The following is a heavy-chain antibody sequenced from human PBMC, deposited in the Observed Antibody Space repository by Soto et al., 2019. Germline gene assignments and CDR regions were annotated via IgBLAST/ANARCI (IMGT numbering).Heavy chain of an antibody. D-gene: IGHD3-22*01. CDR2: INAGNGNT. J-gene: IGHJ4*02. CDR1: GYTFTSYA. CDR3: ARDRDYYDSSGPRLRY. V-gene: IGHV1-3*01. Sequence: GDSVKVSCKASGYTFTSYAMHWVRQAPGQRLEWMGWINAGNGNTKYSQKFQGRVTITRDTSASTAYMELSSLRSEDTAVYYCARDRDYYDSSGPRLRYWGQGTLVTVSS.